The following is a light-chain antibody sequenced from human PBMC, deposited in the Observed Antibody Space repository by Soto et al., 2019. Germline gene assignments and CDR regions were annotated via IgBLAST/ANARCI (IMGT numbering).Light chain of an antibody. CDR3: RQTYSVPQT. CDR1: QSIFNY. CDR2: AAS. Sequence: DIQMTQSPSSLSASVGDRVSITCRASQSIFNYLNWYQQKPGKAPNLLIYAASSLQSGVPSRFSGSGSGTDFTLTISSLQPDDFATYYWRQTYSVPQTFGQGTKVDIK. J-gene: IGKJ1*01. V-gene: IGKV1-39*01.